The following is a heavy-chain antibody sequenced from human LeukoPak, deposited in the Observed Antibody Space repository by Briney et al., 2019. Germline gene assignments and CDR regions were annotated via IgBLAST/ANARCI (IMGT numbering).Heavy chain of an antibody. V-gene: IGHV1-2*02. D-gene: IGHD1-26*01. CDR3: ATSELRRLDAFDI. Sequence: ASVKVSCKASGYTFTGYYMHWVLQAPGQGLEWMGWINPNGGGTNYAQKFQGRVTMTRDTSISTAYMELSRLRSDDTAVYYCATSELRRLDAFDIWGQGTMVTVSS. J-gene: IGHJ3*02. CDR2: INPNGGGT. CDR1: GYTFTGYY.